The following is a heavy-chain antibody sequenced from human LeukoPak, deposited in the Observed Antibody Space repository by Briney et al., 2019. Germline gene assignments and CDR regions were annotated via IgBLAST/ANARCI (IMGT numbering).Heavy chain of an antibody. Sequence: SETLSLTCTVSGYSISSGYYWGWIRQPPGKGLEWIGRIYTSGSTNYNPSLKSRVTMSVDTSKNQFSLKLSSVTAADTAVYYCASSTGLTTSLDYWGQGTLVTVSS. D-gene: IGHD4/OR15-4a*01. CDR2: IYTSGST. J-gene: IGHJ4*02. V-gene: IGHV4-38-2*02. CDR1: GYSISSGYY. CDR3: ASSTGLTTSLDY.